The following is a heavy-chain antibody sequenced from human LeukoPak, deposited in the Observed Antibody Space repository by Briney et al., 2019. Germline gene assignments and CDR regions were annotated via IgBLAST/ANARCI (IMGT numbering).Heavy chain of an antibody. J-gene: IGHJ4*02. CDR3: PRGSNGDF. CDR2: ISSSSSYI. Sequence: GGSLRLSCAASGFTFSSYSMNWVRQAPGKGLEWVSSISSSSSYIYYADSVKGRFTISRDNAKNSLFLQMNGLRVEDTAVYHCPRGSNGDFWGQGPLVTVSS. D-gene: IGHD4-11*01. V-gene: IGHV3-21*01. CDR1: GFTFSSYS.